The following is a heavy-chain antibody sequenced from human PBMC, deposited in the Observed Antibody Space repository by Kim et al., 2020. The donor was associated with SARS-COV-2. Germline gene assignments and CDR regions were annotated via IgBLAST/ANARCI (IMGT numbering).Heavy chain of an antibody. J-gene: IGHJ3*02. Sequence: GESLKISCKGSGYSFTSYWIGWVRQMPGKGLEWMGIIYPGDSDTRYCPSFQGQVTISADKSISTADLQWSSLKASDTAMYYCAISSPPFWCGSLDVFDIWGQGTMVTVSS. V-gene: IGHV5-51*01. CDR3: AISSPPFWCGSLDVFDI. CDR1: GYSFTSYW. D-gene: IGHD3-3*01. CDR2: IYPGDSDT.